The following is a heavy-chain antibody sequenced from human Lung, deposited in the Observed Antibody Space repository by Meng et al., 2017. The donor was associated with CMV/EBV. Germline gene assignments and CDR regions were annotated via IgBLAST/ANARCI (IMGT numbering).Heavy chain of an antibody. CDR1: GFSFSNHV. J-gene: IGHJ2*01. V-gene: IGHV3-23*01. CDR2: ISGSGGST. CDR3: AKKSGYDLGWYFDL. Sequence: GGPLRLXCAASGFSFSNHVMSWVRQAPGKGLEWVSTISGSGGSTYYADSVKGRFTVSRDNSKNTLNLQMNSLRVEDTAVYYCAKKSGYDLGWYFDLWGRGXLVTVSS. D-gene: IGHD5-12*01.